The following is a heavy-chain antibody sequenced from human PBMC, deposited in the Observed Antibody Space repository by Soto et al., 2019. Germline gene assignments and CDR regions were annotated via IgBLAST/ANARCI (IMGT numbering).Heavy chain of an antibody. CDR1: GFTFSSYS. CDR3: AGATGKIWWFDP. Sequence: EVQLVESGGGLVQPGGSLRLFCAASGFTFSSYSMNWVRQAPGKGLEWVSYIISSSSTIYYADSVKGRFTISRDNAKNSLYLQMSSKRDEDTAVYYCAGATGKIWWFDPWGQGTLVTVSS. CDR2: IISSSSTI. D-gene: IGHD1-1*01. V-gene: IGHV3-48*02. J-gene: IGHJ5*02.